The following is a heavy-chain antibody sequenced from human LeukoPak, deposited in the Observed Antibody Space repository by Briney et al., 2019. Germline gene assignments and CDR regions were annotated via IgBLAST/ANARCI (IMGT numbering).Heavy chain of an antibody. Sequence: PGGSLRLSCAASGFTFSSYAMNWVRRTPGKGLEWVSSISGSSGGTTNYADSVKGRFTIYRDNSKNTLYLQMNSLRAEDTAVYFCAKGGYCSSTSCYLLEWGQGTLV. J-gene: IGHJ4*02. CDR1: GFTFSSYA. CDR2: ISGSSGGTT. V-gene: IGHV3-23*01. CDR3: AKGGYCSSTSCYLLE. D-gene: IGHD2-2*01.